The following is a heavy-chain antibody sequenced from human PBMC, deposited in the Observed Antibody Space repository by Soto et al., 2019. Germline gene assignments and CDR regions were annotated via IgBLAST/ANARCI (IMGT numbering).Heavy chain of an antibody. V-gene: IGHV1-46*01. CDR3: ARDYLSSKSSLSYFDY. Sequence: QVLLVQSGAEVTRPGASLKVSCKASGYNFISHYIHWVRQAPGQGLEWMGFINPSGGSTTHAQNLQGRLGMTRDTSTSTVYMELSGLRSEDAAVYYCARDYLSSKSSLSYFDYWGQGTLVTVSS. CDR2: INPSGGST. CDR1: GYNFISHY. J-gene: IGHJ4*02. D-gene: IGHD2-2*01.